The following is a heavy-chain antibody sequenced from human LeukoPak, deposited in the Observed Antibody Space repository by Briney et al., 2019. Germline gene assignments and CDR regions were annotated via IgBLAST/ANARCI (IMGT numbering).Heavy chain of an antibody. CDR2: INPTGTGT. CDR1: GYTFTNYY. D-gene: IGHD2-8*02. J-gene: IGHJ4*02. CDR3: AREESGGYFDY. Sequence: EASVTVSFKASGYTFTNYYMHWVRQAPGQGLEWMGLINPTGTGTNYAQKFRGRVTLTRDTSTTTVYMELSSLRSEDTAVYYCAREESGGYFDYWGQGTLVTVSS. V-gene: IGHV1-46*01.